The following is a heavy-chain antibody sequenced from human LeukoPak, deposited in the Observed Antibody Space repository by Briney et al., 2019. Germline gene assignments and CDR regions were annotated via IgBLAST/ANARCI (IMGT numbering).Heavy chain of an antibody. CDR3: ARGVLRFLEWHFDY. CDR1: GGSISSYY. V-gene: IGHV4-59*01. J-gene: IGHJ4*02. CDR2: IYYSGST. D-gene: IGHD3-3*01. Sequence: SETLSLTCTVSGGSISSYYWSWIRQPPGKGLEWIGYIYYSGSTNYNPSLKSRVTLSVDTSKNQFSLKLSSVTAADTAVYYCARGVLRFLEWHFDYWGQGTLVTVSS.